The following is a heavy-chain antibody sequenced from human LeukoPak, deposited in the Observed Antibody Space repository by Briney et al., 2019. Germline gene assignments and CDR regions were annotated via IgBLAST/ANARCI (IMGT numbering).Heavy chain of an antibody. CDR1: GGSISTYY. CDR2: IYYSGST. Sequence: SETLSLTCSVSGGSISTYYWSWIRQPPGKGLEWIGYIYYSGSTNYNPSLKSRVTISVDTSKNQFSLKLTSVTAADTAVYYCARGNLDRNYYDSSGYYYVMDVWGQGTTVTVSS. CDR3: ARGNLDRNYYDSSGYYYVMDV. V-gene: IGHV4-59*01. D-gene: IGHD3-22*01. J-gene: IGHJ6*02.